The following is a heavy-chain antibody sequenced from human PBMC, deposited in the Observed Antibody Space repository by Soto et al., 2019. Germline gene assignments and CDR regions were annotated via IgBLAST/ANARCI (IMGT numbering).Heavy chain of an antibody. J-gene: IGHJ6*02. CDR3: ARGGGSGTVTTDYYGMDV. CDR2: MNPNSGNT. CDR1: GYTFTSDD. V-gene: IGHV1-8*01. Sequence: ASVKVSCKASGYTFTSDDINWVRQATGQGLEWMGWMNPNSGNTGYAQKFQGRVTMTRNTSISTVYMELSSLRSEDTAVYYCARGGGSGTVTTDYYGMDVWGQGTTVTVSS. D-gene: IGHD4-17*01.